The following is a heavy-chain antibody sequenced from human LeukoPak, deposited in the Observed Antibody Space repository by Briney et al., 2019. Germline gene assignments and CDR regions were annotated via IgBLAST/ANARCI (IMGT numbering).Heavy chain of an antibody. CDR1: GGSISSYY. D-gene: IGHD2-15*01. J-gene: IGHJ5*01. Sequence: TSSETLSLTCTVSGGSISSYYWSWIRQPPGKGLEWIGYIYYSGSTNYNPSLKSRVTISVDTSKNQFSLKLSSVTAADTAVYYCARRSCSGGTCYESRGWFDSWGQGTLVTVSS. CDR2: IYYSGST. CDR3: ARRSCSGGTCYESRGWFDS. V-gene: IGHV4-59*12.